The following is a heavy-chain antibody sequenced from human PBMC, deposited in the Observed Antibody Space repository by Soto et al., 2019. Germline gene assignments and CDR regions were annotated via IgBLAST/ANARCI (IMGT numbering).Heavy chain of an antibody. CDR3: AQRGSSLFFDH. V-gene: IGHV3-23*01. CDR1: GFTFSNYV. J-gene: IGHJ4*02. CDR2: ISGSGDST. D-gene: IGHD6-13*01. Sequence: EVQLSESGGGLVQPGGSLRLSCAASGFTFSNYVMSWVRQAPGKGLEWVSAISGSGDSTYYADSVKGRFTISSDSSRSTLYLQMNSLRAEDTAVYYCAQRGSSLFFDHWGQGSLVTVSS.